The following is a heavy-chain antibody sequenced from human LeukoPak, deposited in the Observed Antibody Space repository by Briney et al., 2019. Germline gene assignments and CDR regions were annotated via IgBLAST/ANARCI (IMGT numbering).Heavy chain of an antibody. J-gene: IGHJ4*02. Sequence: PGGSLRLSCTASGFTFSNYWMHWVRQAPGKGLVWVSRITNDGSGATYADSVKGRFTTSRDNAKNTVYLQMNSLRAEDTAVYYCARDIATTPVYWGQGTLVTVPS. V-gene: IGHV3-74*01. D-gene: IGHD5-12*01. CDR1: GFTFSNYW. CDR3: ARDIATTPVY. CDR2: ITNDGSGA.